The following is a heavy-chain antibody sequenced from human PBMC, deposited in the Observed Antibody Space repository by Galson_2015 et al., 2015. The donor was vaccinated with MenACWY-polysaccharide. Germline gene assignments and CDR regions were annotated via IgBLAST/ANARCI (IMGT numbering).Heavy chain of an antibody. D-gene: IGHD2-2*02. CDR2: ISSSSSYI. CDR3: ARAGAVPAAIRWFDP. J-gene: IGHJ5*02. Sequence: SLRLSCAASGFTFSSYSMNWVRQAPGKGLEWVSSISSSSSYIYYADSVKGRFTISRDNAKNSLYLQMNSLRAEDTAVYYCARAGAVPAAIRWFDPWGQGTLVTVSS. CDR1: GFTFSSYS. V-gene: IGHV3-21*01.